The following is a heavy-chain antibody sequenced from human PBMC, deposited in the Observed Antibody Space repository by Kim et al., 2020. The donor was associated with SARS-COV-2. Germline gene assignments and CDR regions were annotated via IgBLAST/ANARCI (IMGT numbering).Heavy chain of an antibody. CDR1: GFTFSDYD. V-gene: IGHV3-11*01. Sequence: GGSLRLSCAASGFTFSDYDMSWIRQAPGKGLEWVSYISSSGSTIYYADSVKGRFTISRDNAKNTLYLQMNSLRAEDTAVYYCAREQSGLRWTGCYYYYGMDVWGQGTTVTVSS. D-gene: IGHD4-17*01. J-gene: IGHJ6*02. CDR2: ISSSGSTI. CDR3: AREQSGLRWTGCYYYYGMDV.